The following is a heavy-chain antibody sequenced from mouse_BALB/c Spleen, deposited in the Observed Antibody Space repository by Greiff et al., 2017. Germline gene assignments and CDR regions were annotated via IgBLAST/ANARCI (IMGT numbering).Heavy chain of an antibody. Sequence: VKLVESGAELVRPGASVTLSCKASGYTFTDYEMHWVKQTPVHGLEWIGAIDPETGGTAYNQKFKGKATLTADKSSSTAYMELRSLTSEDSAVYYCTILRGDYWGQGTTLTVSS. CDR2: IDPETGGT. D-gene: IGHD1-1*01. CDR1: GYTFTDYE. V-gene: IGHV1-15*01. J-gene: IGHJ2*01. CDR3: TILRGDY.